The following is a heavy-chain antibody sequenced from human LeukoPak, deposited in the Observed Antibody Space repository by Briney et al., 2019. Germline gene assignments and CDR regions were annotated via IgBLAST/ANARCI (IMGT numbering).Heavy chain of an antibody. CDR3: AKRGPDSSGRYNFDY. D-gene: IGHD6-19*01. J-gene: IGHJ4*02. Sequence: GGCLRLSCAASGFTFSSHGMHWVRQAPGKGLEWVAVISYDGGNKYYADSVKGRFTISRDNSKNTLYLQMNSLRAEDTAVYYCAKRGPDSSGRYNFDYWGQGTLVIVSS. CDR2: ISYDGGNK. V-gene: IGHV3-30*18. CDR1: GFTFSSHG.